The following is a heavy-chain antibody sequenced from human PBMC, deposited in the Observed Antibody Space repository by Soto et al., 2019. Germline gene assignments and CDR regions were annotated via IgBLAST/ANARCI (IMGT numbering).Heavy chain of an antibody. D-gene: IGHD3-9*01. CDR3: ARGGKNYDILTGYYPRPLDX. Sequence: PSETLSLTCTVSGGSISSGDYYWSWIRQPPGKGLEWIGYIYYSGSTYYNPSLKSRVTISVDTSKNQFSLKLSSVTAADTAVYYCARGGKNYDILTGYYPRPLDXWGQGTLVTVSS. J-gene: IGHJ4*02. CDR1: GGSISSGDYY. V-gene: IGHV4-30-4*02. CDR2: IYYSGST.